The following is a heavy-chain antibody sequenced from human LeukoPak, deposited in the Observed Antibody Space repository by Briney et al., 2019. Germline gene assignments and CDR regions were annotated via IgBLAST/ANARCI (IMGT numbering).Heavy chain of an antibody. J-gene: IGHJ4*02. Sequence: SETLSLTCTVSGGSLSNYYWTWIRQPPGKGLEWIGYMYYTGSTSYNPSLKSRVTISVDTPKNQFSPRLSSVTAADTAVYYCAREVVATAEYDYWGQGTLVTVSS. CDR2: MYYTGST. CDR1: GGSLSNYY. V-gene: IGHV4-59*01. D-gene: IGHD1-26*01. CDR3: AREVVATAEYDY.